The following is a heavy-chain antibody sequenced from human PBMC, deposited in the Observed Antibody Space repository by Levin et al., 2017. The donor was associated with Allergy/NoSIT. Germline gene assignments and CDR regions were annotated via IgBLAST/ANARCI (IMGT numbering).Heavy chain of an antibody. CDR3: AREDIVVVVAASLDAFDI. CDR1: GYTFTGYY. D-gene: IGHD2-15*01. J-gene: IGHJ3*02. Sequence: ASVKVSCKASGYTFTGYYMHWVRQAPGQGLEWMGWINPNSGGTNYAQKFQGRVTMTRDTSISTAYMELSRLRSDDTAVYYCAREDIVVVVAASLDAFDIWGQGTMVTVSS. CDR2: INPNSGGT. V-gene: IGHV1-2*02.